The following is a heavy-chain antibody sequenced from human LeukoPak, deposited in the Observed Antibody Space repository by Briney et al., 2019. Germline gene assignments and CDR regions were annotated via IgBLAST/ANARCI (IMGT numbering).Heavy chain of an antibody. CDR3: ARAGTGTGYYYYMDV. D-gene: IGHD1-1*01. Sequence: SETLSLTCTVSGGSISSYYWSWIRQPAGKGLEWIGRIYTSGSTNYNPSLKSRVTISVDTSKNQFSLKLSSVTAADTAVYYCARAGTGTGYYYYMDVWGKGTTVTVSS. CDR2: IYTSGST. J-gene: IGHJ6*03. V-gene: IGHV4-4*07. CDR1: GGSISSYY.